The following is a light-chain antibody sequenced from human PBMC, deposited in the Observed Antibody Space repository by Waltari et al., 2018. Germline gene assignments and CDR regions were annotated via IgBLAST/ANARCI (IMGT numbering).Light chain of an antibody. J-gene: IGKJ1*01. CDR2: GAS. Sequence: EIVMTQSPATLSVFPGERATLSCRASQSIRSNLAWYQHNPGQAPRLLIYGASPRATGIPARFSGSGSGTEFTLTISSLQSEDFAVYFCQQYDNWLGTFGQGTKVEIK. CDR3: QQYDNWLGT. V-gene: IGKV3-15*01. CDR1: QSIRSN.